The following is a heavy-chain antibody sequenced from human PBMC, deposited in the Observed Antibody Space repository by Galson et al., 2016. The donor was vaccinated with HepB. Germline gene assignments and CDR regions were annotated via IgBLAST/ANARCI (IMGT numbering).Heavy chain of an antibody. CDR2: IDSNGDMT. CDR1: GFTFSSYA. CDR3: VKGGIQLWSRGDY. Sequence: SLRLSCAASGFTFSSYAIHWVRQAPGKGLEYVSAIDSNGDMTYYADSVKGRFTISRDNSKNTLFLQMSSLRAEDTAVYYCVKGGIQLWSRGDYWGQGTLVTVSS. J-gene: IGHJ4*02. V-gene: IGHV3-64D*06. D-gene: IGHD5-18*01.